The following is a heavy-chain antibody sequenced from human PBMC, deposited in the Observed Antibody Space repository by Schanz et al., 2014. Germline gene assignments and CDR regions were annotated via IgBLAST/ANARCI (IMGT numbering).Heavy chain of an antibody. CDR1: GFTVSNSY. CDR2: IKQDGSEK. Sequence: DVQLVDSGGGLVQPGGSLRLSCAASGFTVSNSYIHWVRQAPGKGLEWVANIKQDGSEKYYVDSVKGRFTISRDNTRNSLYLQMNSLRVDDTAVYYCMAMGRNTSHYFDHWGQGTLVTVSS. V-gene: IGHV3-7*03. D-gene: IGHD1-1*01. CDR3: MAMGRNTSHYFDH. J-gene: IGHJ4*02.